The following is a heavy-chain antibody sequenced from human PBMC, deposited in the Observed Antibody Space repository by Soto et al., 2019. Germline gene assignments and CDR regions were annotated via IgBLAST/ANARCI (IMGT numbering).Heavy chain of an antibody. CDR3: AKRGRTRPYYDYVWGSYFSPAPPHN. J-gene: IGHJ3*02. Sequence: ASVKVSCKASGYTFTSYDINWVRQATGQGLEYLRWMNPNSGNTGYVQKFQGRVTMTRNTSISTAYMELSSLRSEDTAVYYCAKRGRTRPYYDYVWGSYFSPAPPHNWGQGTMVTVSS. CDR2: MNPNSGNT. V-gene: IGHV1-8*01. D-gene: IGHD3-16*01. CDR1: GYTFTSYD.